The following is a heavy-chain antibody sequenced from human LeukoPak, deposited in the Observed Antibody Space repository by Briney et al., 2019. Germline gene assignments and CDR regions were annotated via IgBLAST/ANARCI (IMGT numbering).Heavy chain of an antibody. J-gene: IGHJ4*02. V-gene: IGHV1-8*01. CDR3: AREGSSGWYDY. CDR2: MNPNSGNT. CDR1: GYTFTSYD. D-gene: IGHD6-19*01. Sequence: ASVKVSCKASGYTFTSYDINWVRQATGQGLEWMGWMNPNSGNTGYAQKFQGWVTMTRDTSISTAYMELSRLRSDDTAVYYCAREGSSGWYDYWGQGTLVTVSS.